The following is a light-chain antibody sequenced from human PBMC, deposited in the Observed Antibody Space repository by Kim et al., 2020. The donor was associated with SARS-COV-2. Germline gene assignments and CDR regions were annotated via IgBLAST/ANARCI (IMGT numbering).Light chain of an antibody. CDR3: QQYGISRT. Sequence: FSPWDRATLSCRASQSVSSSYLAWYQQQPGQAPSLLFYGASSRAAGIPDRFSGSGSGTDFTLTISRLEPEDFAVYYCQQYGISRTFGQGTRLEIK. J-gene: IGKJ5*01. CDR1: QSVSSSY. V-gene: IGKV3-20*01. CDR2: GAS.